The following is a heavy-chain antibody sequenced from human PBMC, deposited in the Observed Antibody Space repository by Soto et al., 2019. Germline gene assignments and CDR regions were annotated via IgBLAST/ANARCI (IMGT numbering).Heavy chain of an antibody. CDR1: GFTFSNYG. Sequence: QVQLVESGGGVVQPGRSLRLSCAASGFTFSNYGMHWVRQAPGKGLEWVAIISYDGDNEYYADSVRGRFTISRDNPKNTLYLQTSILRHVDTAVYYCAKEGGPVYCNSPGCSAKHFDHWGQGTLVTVSS. J-gene: IGHJ4*02. V-gene: IGHV3-30*18. D-gene: IGHD2-2*01. CDR3: AKEGGPVYCNSPGCSAKHFDH. CDR2: ISYDGDNE.